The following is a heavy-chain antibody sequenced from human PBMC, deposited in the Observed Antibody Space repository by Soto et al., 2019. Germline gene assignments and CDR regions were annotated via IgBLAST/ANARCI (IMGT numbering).Heavy chain of an antibody. D-gene: IGHD4-4*01. CDR3: ARQANTVTTGDAFDI. Sequence: EVQLVQSGAEVKKPGESLKISCKGSGYSFTSYWIGWVRQMPGKGLEWMGSIYPGDSDTRYSPSFQGQVTISADKSISTAYMQWSSLKASDTAMYYCARQANTVTTGDAFDIWGQGTMVTVSS. V-gene: IGHV5-51*01. CDR2: IYPGDSDT. CDR1: GYSFTSYW. J-gene: IGHJ3*02.